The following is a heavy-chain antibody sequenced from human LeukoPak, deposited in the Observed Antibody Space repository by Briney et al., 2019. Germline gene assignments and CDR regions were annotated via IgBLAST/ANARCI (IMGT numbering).Heavy chain of an antibody. CDR2: ISAYNGNT. CDR3: ARGTYYYDSSGYYPPYWFDP. Sequence: GASVKVSCKASGYTFTSYGISWVRQAPGQGLEWMGWISAYNGNTNYAQKLQGRVTMTTDTSTSTAYMELRSLRPDDTAVYYCARGTYYYDSSGYYPPYWFDPWGQGTLVTVSS. D-gene: IGHD3-22*01. V-gene: IGHV1-18*01. J-gene: IGHJ5*02. CDR1: GYTFTSYG.